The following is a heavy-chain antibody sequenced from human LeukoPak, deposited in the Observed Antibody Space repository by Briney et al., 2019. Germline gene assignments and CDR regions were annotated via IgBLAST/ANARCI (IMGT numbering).Heavy chain of an antibody. J-gene: IGHJ4*02. Sequence: SETLSLTCTVSGGSISSSSYYWGWIRQPPGKGLEWIGSIYYSGSTYSNPSLKSRVTISVDTSKNQFSLKLSSVTAADTAVYYCARHDVGCSGGSCYLYYFDYWGQGTLVTVSS. CDR2: IYYSGST. CDR3: ARHDVGCSGGSCYLYYFDY. D-gene: IGHD2-15*01. V-gene: IGHV4-39*01. CDR1: GGSISSSSYY.